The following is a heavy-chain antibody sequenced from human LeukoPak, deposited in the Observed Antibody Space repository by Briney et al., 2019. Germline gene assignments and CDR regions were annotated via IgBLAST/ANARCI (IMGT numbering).Heavy chain of an antibody. CDR3: AEGGGGSGYYEAYYFDY. J-gene: IGHJ4*02. CDR2: IYSGGST. Sequence: GGSLRLSYAASGFTFDDYAMHWVRQAPGKGLEWVSVIYSGGSTYYADSVKGRFTISRDNSKNTLYLQMNSLRAEDTAVYYCAEGGGGSGYYEAYYFDYWGQGTLVTVSS. D-gene: IGHD3-22*01. CDR1: GFTFDDYA. V-gene: IGHV3-66*01.